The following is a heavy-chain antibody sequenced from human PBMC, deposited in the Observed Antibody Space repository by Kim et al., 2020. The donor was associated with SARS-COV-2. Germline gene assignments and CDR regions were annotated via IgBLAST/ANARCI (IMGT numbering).Heavy chain of an antibody. V-gene: IGHV3-48*02. CDR3: ASNRRQNPCGFYW. CDR2: ISDSSNTI. Sequence: GGSLRLSCAASEFASEFICSSSAMNWVRQAPGKGLEWLAYISDSSNTINYADSVNCRFTISRDNAQKSLYLQMYSLRDEDTAVYYCASNRRQNPCGFYW. D-gene: IGHD2-21*01. CDR1: EFASEFICSSSA. J-gene: IGHJ2*01.